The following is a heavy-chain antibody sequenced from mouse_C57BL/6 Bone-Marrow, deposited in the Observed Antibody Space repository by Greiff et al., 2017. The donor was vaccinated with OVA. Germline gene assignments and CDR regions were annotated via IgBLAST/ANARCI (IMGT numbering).Heavy chain of an antibody. D-gene: IGHD3-3*01. J-gene: IGHJ1*03. V-gene: IGHV5-17*01. Sequence: EVQLQESGGGLVKPGGSLKLSCAASGFTFSDYGVHWVRQAPEKGLEWVAYISSGSSTIYYADTVKGRFTISRDNAKNTLFLQMTSLRSEDTAMYYCARRNLGWYFDVWGTGTTVTVSS. CDR3: ARRNLGWYFDV. CDR2: ISSGSSTI. CDR1: GFTFSDYG.